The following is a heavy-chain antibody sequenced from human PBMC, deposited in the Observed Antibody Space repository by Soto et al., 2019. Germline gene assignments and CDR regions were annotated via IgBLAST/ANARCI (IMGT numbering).Heavy chain of an antibody. D-gene: IGHD6-6*01. CDR1: GFTFSSYA. Sequence: QVQLVESGGGVVQPGRSLRLSCAASGFTFSSYAMHWVRQAPGKGLEWVAVISYDGSNKYYADSVKGRFTISRDNSKNTLYLQMNSLRAEDTAVYYCASLYLTASSSVYFDYWGQGTLVTVSS. J-gene: IGHJ4*02. CDR2: ISYDGSNK. V-gene: IGHV3-30-3*01. CDR3: ASLYLTASSSVYFDY.